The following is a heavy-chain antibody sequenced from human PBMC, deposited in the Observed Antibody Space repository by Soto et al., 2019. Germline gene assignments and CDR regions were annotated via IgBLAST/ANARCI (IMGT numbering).Heavy chain of an antibody. J-gene: IGHJ4*02. CDR1: GFTFSSYA. V-gene: IGHV4-59*04. Sequence: GSLRLSCAASGFTFSSYAMSWVRQAPGKGLEWIGSVFYTGFTSYNPSLESRVSVSVDTSKNQFSLKVSGVSAADTAVYYCATSQKGYNWNYFGHWGQGALVTVSS. D-gene: IGHD1-20*01. CDR2: VFYTGFT. CDR3: ATSQKGYNWNYFGH.